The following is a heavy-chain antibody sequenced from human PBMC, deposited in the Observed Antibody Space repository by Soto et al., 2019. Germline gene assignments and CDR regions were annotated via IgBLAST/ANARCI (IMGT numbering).Heavy chain of an antibody. CDR1: GYSFAGYW. CDR2: IYPGDSDT. D-gene: IGHD2-15*01. V-gene: IGHV5-51*01. J-gene: IGHJ6*02. CDR3: ARSAGERYCSGGSCYSDYYYYGMDV. Sequence: GESLKISCKGSGYSFAGYWITWVRQMPGKGLEWMGIIYPGDSDTRYSPSFQGQVTISADKSISTAYLQWSSLKASDTAMYYCARSAGERYCSGGSCYSDYYYYGMDVWGQGTTVTVSS.